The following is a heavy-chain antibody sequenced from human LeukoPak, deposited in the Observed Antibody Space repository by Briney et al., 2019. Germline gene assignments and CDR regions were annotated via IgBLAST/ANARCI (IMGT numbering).Heavy chain of an antibody. D-gene: IGHD6-13*01. J-gene: IGHJ6*03. CDR3: ARAVAAAVWSYYYMDV. CDR1: GFTFSSYA. CDR2: ISYDGSNK. Sequence: GGSLRLSCAASGFTFSSYAMHWVRQAPGKGLEWVAVISYDGSNKYYADSVKGRFTISRDNSKNTLYLQMNSLRAEDTAVYYCARAVAAAVWSYYYMDVWGKGTTVTVSS. V-gene: IGHV3-30*04.